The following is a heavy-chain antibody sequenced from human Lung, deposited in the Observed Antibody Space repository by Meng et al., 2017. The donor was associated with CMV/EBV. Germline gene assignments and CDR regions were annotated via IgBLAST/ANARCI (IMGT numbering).Heavy chain of an antibody. CDR1: GFTFSTFS. Sequence: GEXXTISCAASGFTFSTFSMAWVRQAPGRGLEWVASISSSTASVYYAGSVQGRFTISRDNARNSLFLQMNSATAEDTAVYYCARDGSDYYDVIGYGPVDYWXQGVLVTVSS. D-gene: IGHD3-22*01. J-gene: IGHJ4*02. CDR2: ISSSTASV. CDR3: ARDGSDYYDVIGYGPVDY. V-gene: IGHV3-21*06.